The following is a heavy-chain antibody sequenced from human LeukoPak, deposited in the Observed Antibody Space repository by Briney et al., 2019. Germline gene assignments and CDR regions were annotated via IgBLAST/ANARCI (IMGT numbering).Heavy chain of an antibody. CDR3: AREGVTGTGLDY. V-gene: IGHV1-2*02. CDR1: GYTFTSYG. CDR2: INPNSGGT. Sequence: ASVKVSCKASGYTFTSYGISWVRQAPGQGLEWMGWINPNSGGTNYAQKFQGRVTMTRDTSISTAYMELSSLRSEDTAVYYCAREGVTGTGLDYWGQGTLVTVSS. D-gene: IGHD1-7*01. J-gene: IGHJ4*02.